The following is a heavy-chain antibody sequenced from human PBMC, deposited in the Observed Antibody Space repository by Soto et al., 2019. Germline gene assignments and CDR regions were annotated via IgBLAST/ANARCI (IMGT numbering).Heavy chain of an antibody. CDR2: IIPIFGTA. CDR3: ARDGATKYYYGSGSQTYYYYGMDV. J-gene: IGHJ6*02. Sequence: GASVKVSFKASGGTFSSYASSWVRQAPGQGREWMGGIIPIFGTANYAQKFQGRVTITGDKSTSTAYMELSSLRSEDTAVYYGARDGATKYYYGSGSQTYYYYGMDVWGQGTTVTVSS. CDR1: GGTFSSYA. V-gene: IGHV1-69*06. D-gene: IGHD3-10*01.